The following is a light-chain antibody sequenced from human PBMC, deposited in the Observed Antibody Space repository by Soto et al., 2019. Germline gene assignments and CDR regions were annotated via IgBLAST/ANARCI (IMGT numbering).Light chain of an antibody. V-gene: IGLV1-47*01. CDR1: SSNIGSNY. CDR2: RNN. J-gene: IGLJ1*01. Sequence: QSVLTQPPSASGTPGQRVNISCSGSSSNIGSNYVYWYRQFPGTAPKLLIQRNNQRPSGVSNRFSGSKSGNTAYLTISGLQVEDEAEYFCFSFTTTSTHVFGTGTKLTVL. CDR3: FSFTTTSTHV.